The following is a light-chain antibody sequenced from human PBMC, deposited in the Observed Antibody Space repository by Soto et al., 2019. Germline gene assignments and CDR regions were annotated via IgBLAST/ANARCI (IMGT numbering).Light chain of an antibody. CDR2: AAS. V-gene: IGKV1-8*01. Sequence: AIRMTQSPSSLSASTGDRVTITCRASQGISSYLAWYQQKPGKAPKLLIYAASTLQSGVPSRFSGSGSGTDFTLTVNSLQAEDFATYYCQQGYTSPTTFGQGTRLEIK. CDR1: QGISSY. CDR3: QQGYTSPTT. J-gene: IGKJ5*01.